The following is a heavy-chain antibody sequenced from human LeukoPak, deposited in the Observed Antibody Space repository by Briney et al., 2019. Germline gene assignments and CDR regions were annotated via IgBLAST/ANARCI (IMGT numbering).Heavy chain of an antibody. V-gene: IGHV1-46*01. J-gene: IGHJ4*02. Sequence: ASVKVSCKASGYTFTSYYMHWLRQAPGQGLEWMGIINPSGGSTSYAQKFQGRVTMTRDTSTSTVYMELSSLRSEDTAVYYCARLISITVAGTVEDYWGQGTLVTVSS. CDR2: INPSGGST. D-gene: IGHD6-19*01. CDR3: ARLISITVAGTVEDY. CDR1: GYTFTSYY.